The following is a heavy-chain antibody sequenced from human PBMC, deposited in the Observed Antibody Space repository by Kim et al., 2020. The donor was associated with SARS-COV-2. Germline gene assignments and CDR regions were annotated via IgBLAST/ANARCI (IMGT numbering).Heavy chain of an antibody. CDR1: GFTFSSYA. J-gene: IGHJ6*02. D-gene: IGHD3-3*01. V-gene: IGHV3-33*06. CDR3: AKTRVRVGPIRFLEWSPMRGMDV. Sequence: GGSLRLSCAASGFTFSSYAMHWVRQAPGKGLEWVAVIWYDGSNKYYADSVKGRFTISRDNSKNTLYLQMNSLRAEDTAVYYCAKTRVRVGPIRFLEWSPMRGMDVWGQGTTVTVSS. CDR2: IWYDGSNK.